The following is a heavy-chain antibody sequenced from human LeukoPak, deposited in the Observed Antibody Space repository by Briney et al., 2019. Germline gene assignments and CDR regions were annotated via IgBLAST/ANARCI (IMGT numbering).Heavy chain of an antibody. V-gene: IGHV2-5*01. D-gene: IGHD3-22*01. Sequence: SGPTLVNPTQTLTLTCTFSGFSLSTSGVGVGWIDQPPGKALEWLALIYWNDDKRYSPSLKSRLTITKDTSKNQVVLTMTNMDPVDTATYYCARLVKYYYDSSGYSPWFDPWGQGTLVTVSS. CDR3: ARLVKYYYDSSGYSPWFDP. CDR1: GFSLSTSGVG. J-gene: IGHJ5*02. CDR2: IYWNDDK.